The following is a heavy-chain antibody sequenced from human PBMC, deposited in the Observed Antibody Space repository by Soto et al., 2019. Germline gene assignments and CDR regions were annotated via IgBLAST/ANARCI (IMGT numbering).Heavy chain of an antibody. D-gene: IGHD3-3*01. V-gene: IGHV3-23*01. CDR2: ISGSGGST. Sequence: GSLRLSCAASGFTFSSYAMSWVRQAPGKGLEWVSAISGSGGSTYYADSVKGRFTISRDNSKNTLYLQMNSLRAEDTAVYYCAKVPFITIFGVVIIMGAFDIWGQGTMVTV. CDR3: AKVPFITIFGVVIIMGAFDI. J-gene: IGHJ3*02. CDR1: GFTFSSYA.